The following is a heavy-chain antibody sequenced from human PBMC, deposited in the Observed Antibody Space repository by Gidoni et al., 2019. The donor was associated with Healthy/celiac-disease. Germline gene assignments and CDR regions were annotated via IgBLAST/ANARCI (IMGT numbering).Heavy chain of an antibody. CDR3: AKCVVPAAILRWFDP. V-gene: IGHV3-30*18. CDR1: GFTFSSYG. CDR2: ISYDGSNK. D-gene: IGHD2-2*02. Sequence: QVQLVESGGGVVQPGRSLRLSCAASGFTFSSYGMHWVRQAPGKGLEWVAVISYDGSNKYYADSVKGRFTISRDNSKNTLYLQMNSLRAEDTAVYYCAKCVVPAAILRWFDPWGQGTLVTVSS. J-gene: IGHJ5*02.